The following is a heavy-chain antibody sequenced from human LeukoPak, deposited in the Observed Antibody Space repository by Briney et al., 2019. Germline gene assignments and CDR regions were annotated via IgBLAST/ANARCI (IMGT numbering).Heavy chain of an antibody. CDR2: IYYSGST. J-gene: IGHJ6*02. V-gene: IGHV4-30-4*01. CDR3: ARADPYQLLFYHGMDV. D-gene: IGHD1-26*01. CDR1: GGSISSGNHY. Sequence: SETLSLTCSVSGGSISSGNHYWSWIRQPPGKGLEWIGYIYYSGSTYYNPSLKSRVIISVDTSKNQFSLKLSSVTAADTAVYYCARADPYQLLFYHGMDVWGQGTTVTVSS.